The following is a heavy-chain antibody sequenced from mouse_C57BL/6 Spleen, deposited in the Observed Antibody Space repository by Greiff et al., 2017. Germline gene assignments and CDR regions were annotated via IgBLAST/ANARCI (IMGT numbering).Heavy chain of an antibody. J-gene: IGHJ4*01. CDR3: AREYSYAMDY. V-gene: IGHV3-6*01. CDR2: ISYDGSN. Sequence: DVQLQESGPGLVKPSQSLSLTCSVTGYSITSGYYWNWIRQFPGNKLEWMGYISYDGSNHYNPYLKNRISITRDTSKNQFFLKLNSVTTEDTATYYCAREYSYAMDYWGQGTSVTVSS. CDR1: GYSITSGYY.